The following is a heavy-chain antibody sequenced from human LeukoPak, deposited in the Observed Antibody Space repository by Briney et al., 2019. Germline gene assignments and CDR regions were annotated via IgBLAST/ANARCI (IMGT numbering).Heavy chain of an antibody. D-gene: IGHD3-3*01. Sequence: SETLSLTCTVSGGSISSSSYYWGWIRQPPGKGLEWIGSIYYTGSTSYNSSLKSRVTISVDTSKNQFSLKLSSVTAADTAVYYCARVLRDFWSGYSDYWGQGTLVTVSS. CDR2: IYYTGST. V-gene: IGHV4-39*07. J-gene: IGHJ4*02. CDR3: ARVLRDFWSGYSDY. CDR1: GGSISSSSYY.